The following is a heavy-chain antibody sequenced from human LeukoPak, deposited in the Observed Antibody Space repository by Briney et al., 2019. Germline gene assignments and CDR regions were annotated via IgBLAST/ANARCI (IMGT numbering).Heavy chain of an antibody. CDR2: IWSDGSNK. D-gene: IGHD1-26*01. V-gene: IGHV3-33*06. Sequence: PGGSLRLSCAASGFTFSTYGMHWVRQAPGKGLEWVALIWSDGSNKYYADSVKGRFTISRDNSKNTLYLQMNSLRAEDTAVYYCAKDRVRELLDYWGQGTLVTVSS. CDR3: AKDRVRELLDY. J-gene: IGHJ4*02. CDR1: GFTFSTYG.